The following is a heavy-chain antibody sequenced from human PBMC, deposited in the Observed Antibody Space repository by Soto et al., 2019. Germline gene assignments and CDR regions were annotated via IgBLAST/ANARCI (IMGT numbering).Heavy chain of an antibody. J-gene: IGHJ6*02. V-gene: IGHV3-30*18. CDR1: GSTFSSYG. D-gene: IGHD1-1*01. Sequence: LRLSCAASGSTFSSYGMHWVRQAPGKGLEWVAVISYDGSNKYYADSVKGRFTISRDNSKNTLYLQMNSLRAEDTAVYYCAKEGSAPLRLERRWGYGMDVWGQGTTVTVSS. CDR2: ISYDGSNK. CDR3: AKEGSAPLRLERRWGYGMDV.